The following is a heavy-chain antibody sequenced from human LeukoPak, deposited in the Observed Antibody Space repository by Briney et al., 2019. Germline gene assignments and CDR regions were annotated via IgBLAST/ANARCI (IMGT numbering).Heavy chain of an antibody. CDR2: ISPSGGST. CDR3: ARGPDYDSSGYYYGGDYFDY. J-gene: IGHJ4*02. D-gene: IGHD3-22*01. V-gene: IGHV1-46*01. CDR1: GYTFTSYY. Sequence: ASVKVSCKASGYTFTSYYMHWVRQAPGQGLEWMGIISPSGGSTSYAQKFQGRVTMTRDMSTSTVYMELSSLRSEDTAVYYCARGPDYDSSGYYYGGDYFDYWGQGTLVTVSS.